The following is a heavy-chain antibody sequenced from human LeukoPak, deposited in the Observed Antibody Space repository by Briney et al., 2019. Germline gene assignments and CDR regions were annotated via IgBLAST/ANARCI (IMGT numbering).Heavy chain of an antibody. Sequence: GGSLRLSCAASGFTFSSYAVSWVRQAPGKGLEWVSAITNSGSTTYYANSVKGRFTISRDDSKNTLYLQMDSLRAEDTAAYYCAKERQQLALWGYVDVWGKGTTVTVSS. D-gene: IGHD6-13*01. CDR2: ITNSGSTT. CDR1: GFTFSSYA. V-gene: IGHV3-23*01. J-gene: IGHJ6*03. CDR3: AKERQQLALWGYVDV.